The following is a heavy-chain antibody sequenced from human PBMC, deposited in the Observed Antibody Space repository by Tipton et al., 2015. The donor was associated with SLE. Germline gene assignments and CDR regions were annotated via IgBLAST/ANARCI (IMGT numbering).Heavy chain of an antibody. CDR2: INGDGSST. J-gene: IGHJ6*02. V-gene: IGHV3-74*01. D-gene: IGHD5-12*01. CDR3: ARDLLYSAYGGGYGMDV. Sequence: SLRLSCAASGLSFSDYWMHWVRQSPGKGLVWVSRINGDGSSTNYADSVKGRFTISRDNSKNTLYLQMNSLRAEDTAVYYCARDLLYSAYGGGYGMDVWGQGTTVTVSS. CDR1: GLSFSDYW.